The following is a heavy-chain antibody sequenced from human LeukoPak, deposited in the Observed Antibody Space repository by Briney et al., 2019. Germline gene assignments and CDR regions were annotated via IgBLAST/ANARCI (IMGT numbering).Heavy chain of an antibody. CDR3: VRDSDDYYWALDF. CDR2: INHSGRT. V-gene: IGHV4-34*01. J-gene: IGHJ4*02. D-gene: IGHD3-10*01. CDR1: GESFGGYY. Sequence: PSETLSLTCAVYGESFGGYYWSWIRQPPGKGLEWIGEINHSGRTSYNPSLKSRVTISVDTSKKQFSLTLTNVTAADTAVYYCVRDSDDYYWALDFWGQGTPVTVSS.